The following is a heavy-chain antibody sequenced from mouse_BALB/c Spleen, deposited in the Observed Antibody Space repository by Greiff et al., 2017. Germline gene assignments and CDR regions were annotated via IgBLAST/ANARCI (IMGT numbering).Heavy chain of an antibody. Sequence: EVKLVESGGGLVKPGGSLKLSCAASGFTFSDYYMYWVRQTPEKRLEWVATISDGGSYTYYPDSVKGRFTISRDNAKNNLYLQMSSLKSEDTAMYYCARDGDYRYGYYAMDYWGQGTSVTVSS. J-gene: IGHJ4*01. CDR3: ARDGDYRYGYYAMDY. CDR1: GFTFSDYY. V-gene: IGHV5-4*02. D-gene: IGHD2-14*01. CDR2: ISDGGSYT.